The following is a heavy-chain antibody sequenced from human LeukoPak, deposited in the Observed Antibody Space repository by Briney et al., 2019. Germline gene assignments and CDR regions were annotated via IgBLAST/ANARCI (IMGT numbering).Heavy chain of an antibody. CDR3: ARGPPGYYDSSGYRYYFDY. J-gene: IGHJ4*02. D-gene: IGHD3-22*01. V-gene: IGHV4-30-4*01. Sequence: SQTLSLTCGVTGGSISAGDYYWSWIRQPPGKGLEWIGYIYYSGNTYYRPSLRSRATISMGTSKNQISLKLNSVTAADTAVYYCARGPPGYYDSSGYRYYFDYWGQGTLVTVSS. CDR1: GGSISAGDYY. CDR2: IYYSGNT.